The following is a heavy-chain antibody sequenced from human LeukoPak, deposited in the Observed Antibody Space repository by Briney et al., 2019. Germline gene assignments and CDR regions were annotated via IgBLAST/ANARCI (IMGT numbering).Heavy chain of an antibody. CDR1: GFTFSTYW. CDR2: INSDGSTT. Sequence: GGSLRLSCAASGFTFSTYWMHWVRQAPGKGLVWVSRINSDGSTTIYADSVKGRFTISRDNAKNTLYLQMNSLRAEDTAVYYCAITRDFDYWGQGTLVTVPS. J-gene: IGHJ4*02. V-gene: IGHV3-74*01. CDR3: AITRDFDY.